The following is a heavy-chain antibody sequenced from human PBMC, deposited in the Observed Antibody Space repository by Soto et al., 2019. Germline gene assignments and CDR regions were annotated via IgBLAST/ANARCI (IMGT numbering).Heavy chain of an antibody. V-gene: IGHV3-30-3*01. CDR1: GFTFSSYA. Sequence: PGGSLRLSCAASGFTFSSYAMHWVRQAPGKGLEWVAVISYDGSNKYYADSVKGRFTISRDNSKNTLYLQMNSLRAEDTAVYYCARAGVDTAMGVLNIDYWGQGTLVTVSS. CDR3: ARAGVDTAMGVLNIDY. J-gene: IGHJ4*02. D-gene: IGHD5-18*01. CDR2: ISYDGSNK.